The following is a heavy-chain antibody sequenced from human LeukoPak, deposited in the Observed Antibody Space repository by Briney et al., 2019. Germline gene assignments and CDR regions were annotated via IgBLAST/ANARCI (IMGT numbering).Heavy chain of an antibody. D-gene: IGHD5-18*01. V-gene: IGHV1-69*01. CDR3: ARVYSYGTFDY. J-gene: IGHJ4*02. CDR2: ITPIFGTA. Sequence: SVKVSCRASGGTFSSYAISWVRQAPGQGLEWMGGITPIFGTANYAQKFQGRVTITADESTSTAYMELSSLRSEDTAVYYCARVYSYGTFDYWGQGTLVTVSS. CDR1: GGTFSSYA.